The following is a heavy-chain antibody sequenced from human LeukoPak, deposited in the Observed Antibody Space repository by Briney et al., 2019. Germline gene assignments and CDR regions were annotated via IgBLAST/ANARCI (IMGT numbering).Heavy chain of an antibody. CDR1: GFTFSSYG. CDR2: ISYDGSNK. J-gene: IGHJ4*02. Sequence: GGSLRLSCAASGFTFSSYGMHWVRQAPGEGLEWVAVISYDGSNKYYADSVKGRFTISRDNSKNTLYLQMNSLRAEDTAVYYCAKDHGAPLDYWGQGTLVTVSS. D-gene: IGHD3-10*01. V-gene: IGHV3-30*18. CDR3: AKDHGAPLDY.